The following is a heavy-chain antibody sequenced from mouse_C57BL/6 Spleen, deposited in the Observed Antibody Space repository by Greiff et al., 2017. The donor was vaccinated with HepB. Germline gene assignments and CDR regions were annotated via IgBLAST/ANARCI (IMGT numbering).Heavy chain of an antibody. J-gene: IGHJ3*01. D-gene: IGHD4-1*01. CDR1: GFTFSSYT. CDR3: ARGTGTGAY. Sequence: EVNVVESGGGLVKPGGSLKLSCAASGFTFSSYTMSWVRQTPEKRLEWVATISGGGGNTYYPDSVKGRFTISRDNAKNTLYLQMSSLRSEDTALYYCARGTGTGAYWGQGTLVTVSA. CDR2: ISGGGGNT. V-gene: IGHV5-9*01.